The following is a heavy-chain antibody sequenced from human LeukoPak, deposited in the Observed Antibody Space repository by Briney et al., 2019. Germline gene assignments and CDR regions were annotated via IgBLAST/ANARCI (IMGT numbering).Heavy chain of an antibody. D-gene: IGHD5-12*01. CDR3: AKDMVATTNPPLMDV. V-gene: IGHV3-9*01. CDR2: ISWNSGSI. J-gene: IGHJ6*02. CDR1: GFTFDDYA. Sequence: GGSLRLSCAASGFTFDDYAMHWVRQAPGKGLEWVSSISWNSGSIDYADSVKGRFTISRDNVKKSLYLQMNSLKTEGTALYYCAKDMVATTNPPLMDVWGQGTTVTVSS.